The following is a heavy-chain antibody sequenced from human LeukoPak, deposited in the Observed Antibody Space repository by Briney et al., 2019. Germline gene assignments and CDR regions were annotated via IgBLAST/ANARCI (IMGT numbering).Heavy chain of an antibody. CDR3: AKDPRGYSIASMGEYFQH. CDR2: IRYDGSNQ. CDR1: GFTFSTYG. J-gene: IGHJ1*01. D-gene: IGHD5-12*01. V-gene: IGHV3-30*02. Sequence: PGGSLRLSCAASGFTFSTYGMHWVRQAPGKGLEWVAFIRYDGSNQYYADSVKGRFAISRDISKNTVYVQMNSLRADDTAVYYCAKDPRGYSIASMGEYFQHWGQGTLVIVSS.